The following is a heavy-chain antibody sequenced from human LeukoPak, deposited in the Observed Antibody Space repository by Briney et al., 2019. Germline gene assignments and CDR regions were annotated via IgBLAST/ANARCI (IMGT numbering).Heavy chain of an antibody. CDR1: GGSISSYY. V-gene: IGHV4-59*01. D-gene: IGHD3-10*01. J-gene: IGHJ4*02. CDR2: IYYSGST. CDR3: ASNVGFGELLYSFDY. Sequence: SETLSLTCTVSGGSISSYYWSWIRQPPGKGLEWIGYIYYSGSTNYNPSLKSRVTISVDTSKNQFSLKLSSVTAEDTAVYYCASNVGFGELLYSFDYWGQGTLVTVSS.